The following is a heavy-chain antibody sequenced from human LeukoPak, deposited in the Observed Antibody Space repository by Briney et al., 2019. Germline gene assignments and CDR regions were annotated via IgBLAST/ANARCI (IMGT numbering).Heavy chain of an antibody. Sequence: GGPLRLSCAASKVTFSSYEMNWVRQAPGKGLEWVSYISSSGSTIYYADSVKGRFTISRDNVKKSLYLQMNSLRAEDTAVYYCAKDRGGTIDYWGQGTLVTVSS. CDR3: AKDRGGTIDY. V-gene: IGHV3-48*03. CDR1: KVTFSSYE. J-gene: IGHJ4*02. D-gene: IGHD2-2*01. CDR2: ISSSGSTI.